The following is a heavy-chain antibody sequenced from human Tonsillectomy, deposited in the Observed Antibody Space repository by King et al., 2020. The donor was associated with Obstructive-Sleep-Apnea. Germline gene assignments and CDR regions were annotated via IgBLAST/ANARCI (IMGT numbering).Heavy chain of an antibody. CDR1: GGSISSYF. CDR3: ARDRAGFDGSGYYYYNGMDV. CDR2: IHYTGGT. V-gene: IGHV4-59*01. J-gene: IGHJ6*02. D-gene: IGHD3-10*01. Sequence: QLQESGPGLVKPSETLSLTCTVSGGSISSYFWSWIRQPPGKGLDWIGYIHYTGGTNYNPSLNSRVTIAVDRSKNQFSLKLSSVTAADTAVYYCARDRAGFDGSGYYYYNGMDVWGQGTTVTVSS.